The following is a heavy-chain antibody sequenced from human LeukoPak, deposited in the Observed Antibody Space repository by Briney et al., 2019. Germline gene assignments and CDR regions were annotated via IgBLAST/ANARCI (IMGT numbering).Heavy chain of an antibody. D-gene: IGHD3-22*01. CDR1: GFTFSSYA. CDR3: ARPEKPYYYDSSGYYGAYFDY. CDR2: ISYDGSKR. V-gene: IGHV3-30-3*01. J-gene: IGHJ4*02. Sequence: PGGSLRLSCAASGFTFSSYAMHWVRQAPGKGLEWVAVISYDGSKRYYADSVRGQFTISRDNSKNTLYLQMNSLRVEDAAVHYCARPEKPYYYDSSGYYGAYFDYWGQGTLVTVFS.